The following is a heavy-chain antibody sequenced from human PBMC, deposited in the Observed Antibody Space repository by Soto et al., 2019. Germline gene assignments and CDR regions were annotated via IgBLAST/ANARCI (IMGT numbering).Heavy chain of an antibody. Sequence: SETLSLTCTVSGGSISSYYWSWIRQPPGKGLEWIGYIYYSGSTNYNPSLKSRVTISVDTSKNQFSLKLSSVTAADTAVYYCARAEWGITGTTSYYYGMDVWGQGTTVT. V-gene: IGHV4-59*01. CDR1: GGSISSYY. CDR2: IYYSGST. D-gene: IGHD1-7*01. J-gene: IGHJ6*02. CDR3: ARAEWGITGTTSYYYGMDV.